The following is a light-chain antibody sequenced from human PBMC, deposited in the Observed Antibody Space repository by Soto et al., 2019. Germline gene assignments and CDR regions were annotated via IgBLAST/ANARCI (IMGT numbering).Light chain of an antibody. CDR3: QQSYSTLIT. CDR2: AAS. CDR1: QSISSY. J-gene: IGKJ5*01. V-gene: IGKV1-39*01. Sequence: DIQMTKSPSSLSASVGDRVPITCRASQSISSYLNWYQQKPGKAPKLLIYAASSLQSGVPSRFSGSGSGTDFTLTISSLQPEDFATYYCQQSYSTLITVGQGTRLEIK.